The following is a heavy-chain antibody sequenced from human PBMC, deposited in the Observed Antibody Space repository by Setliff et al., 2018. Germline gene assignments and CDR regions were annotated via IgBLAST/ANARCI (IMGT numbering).Heavy chain of an antibody. Sequence: GGSLSLSCAASGFTFSSYWMSWVRQAPGKGLEWVANIKQDGSEKYYLDSVKGRFTISRDNAKNSLYLQLNSLTAEDTAVYYCARGPPYYDFWSAYFPGYWGQGTLVTVSS. J-gene: IGHJ4*02. D-gene: IGHD3-3*01. CDR1: GFTFSSYW. CDR3: ARGPPYYDFWSAYFPGY. CDR2: IKQDGSEK. V-gene: IGHV3-7*01.